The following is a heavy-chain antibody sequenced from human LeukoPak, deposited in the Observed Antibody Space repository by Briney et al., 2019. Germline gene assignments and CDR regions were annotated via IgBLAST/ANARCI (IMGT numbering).Heavy chain of an antibody. Sequence: ASVKVSCKASGYTFTSYGISWVRQAPGQGLEWMGWISAYNGNTNYAQKLQGRVTMTTHTSTSTAYMELRSLRSDDTAVYYCARDRAGLEALIKYYYDSSGYFDYWGQGTLVTVSS. CDR2: ISAYNGNT. D-gene: IGHD3-22*01. CDR3: ARDRAGLEALIKYYYDSSGYFDY. J-gene: IGHJ4*02. V-gene: IGHV1-18*01. CDR1: GYTFTSYG.